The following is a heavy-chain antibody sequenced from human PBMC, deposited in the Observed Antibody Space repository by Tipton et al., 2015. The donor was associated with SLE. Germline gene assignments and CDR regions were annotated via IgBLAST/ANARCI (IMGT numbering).Heavy chain of an antibody. D-gene: IGHD6-19*01. Sequence: TLSLTCTVSGGSVSSGRYYWSWIRQPPGKGLEWIGYIYYSGSTNYNPSPKSRVTISVDTSKNQFSLKLSSVTAADTAVYYCARDSDIDSSGWEDYMDVWGKGTTVTVSS. CDR2: IYYSGST. J-gene: IGHJ6*03. CDR3: ARDSDIDSSGWEDYMDV. V-gene: IGHV4-61*01. CDR1: GGSVSSGRYY.